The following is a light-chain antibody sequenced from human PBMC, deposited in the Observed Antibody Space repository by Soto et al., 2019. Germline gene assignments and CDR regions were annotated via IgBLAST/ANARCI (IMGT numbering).Light chain of an antibody. CDR1: QSVGSY. J-gene: IGKJ2*01. CDR3: QRRDT. CDR2: DAS. Sequence: EIVLTQYPATLSLSPGERATLYCRSSQSVGSYLAWYQQKPGQAPRLLIYDASNRATGIPGSFSGSGSGTDFTLTIRSLESEDVAVYYGQRRDTFSQGTQLEIK. V-gene: IGKV3-11*01.